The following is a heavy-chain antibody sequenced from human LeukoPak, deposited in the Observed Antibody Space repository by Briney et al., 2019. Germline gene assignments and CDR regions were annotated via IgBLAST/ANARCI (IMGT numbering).Heavy chain of an antibody. CDR1: GFTVSSNY. CDR3: ANLPVPYSGSYYYYYGMDV. CDR2: IYSGGST. Sequence: GGSLRLSCAASGFTVSSNYMSWVRQAPGKGPEWVSVIYSGGSTYYADSVKGRFTISRDNSKNTLYLQMNSLRAEDTAVYYCANLPVPYSGSYYYYYGMDVWGQGTTVTVSS. D-gene: IGHD1-26*01. J-gene: IGHJ6*02. V-gene: IGHV3-66*01.